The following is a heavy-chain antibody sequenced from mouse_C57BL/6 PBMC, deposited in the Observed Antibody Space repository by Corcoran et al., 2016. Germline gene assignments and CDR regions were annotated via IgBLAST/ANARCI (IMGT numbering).Heavy chain of an antibody. CDR1: GYAFSSYW. CDR3: ARDYYGSSDDV. Sequence: QVQLQQSGAELVKPGASVKISCKASGYAFSSYWMNWVKQRPGKGIEWIGQIYPGDGDTTYNGKFKGKATLTADKSSSTAYMQLSSLTSEDSAVYVCARDYYGSSDDVWGTGTTVTVSS. CDR2: IYPGDGDT. J-gene: IGHJ1*03. D-gene: IGHD1-1*01. V-gene: IGHV1-80*01.